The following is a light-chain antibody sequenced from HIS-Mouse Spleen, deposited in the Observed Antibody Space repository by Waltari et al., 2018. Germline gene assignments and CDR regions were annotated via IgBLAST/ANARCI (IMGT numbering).Light chain of an antibody. CDR1: SSNIGSNY. CDR3: AAWDDSLSGV. J-gene: IGLJ2*01. Sequence: QSVLTQPPSASGTPGQRVTISCSGSSSNIGSNYVYWYQQLPGTAPKLLNYRNNQRPSGVPYRFSGSRSGTSASLAISGFRSEDEADYYCAAWDDSLSGVFGGGTKLTVL. V-gene: IGLV1-47*01. CDR2: RNN.